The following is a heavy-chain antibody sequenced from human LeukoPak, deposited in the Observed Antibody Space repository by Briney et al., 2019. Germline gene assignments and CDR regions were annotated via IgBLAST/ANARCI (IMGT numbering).Heavy chain of an antibody. V-gene: IGHV4-39*01. CDR3: ASPDWSNSTSCYCNAFDI. CDR2: IYYSGST. CDR1: GGSISSSSCY. J-gene: IGHJ3*02. Sequence: SETLSLTCTVSGGSISSSSCYWGWIRQPPGKGLEWIGSIYYSGSTYYNPSLKSRVTISVDTSKNQFSLKLSSVTAADTSVYYCASPDWSNSTSCYCNAFDIWGQGTMVTVSS. D-gene: IGHD2-2*01.